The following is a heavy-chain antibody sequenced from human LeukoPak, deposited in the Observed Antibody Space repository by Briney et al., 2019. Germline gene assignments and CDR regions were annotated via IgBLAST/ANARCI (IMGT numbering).Heavy chain of an antibody. CDR1: GGSISSYY. D-gene: IGHD1-7*01. V-gene: IGHV4-59*01. J-gene: IGHJ5*02. Sequence: SETLSLTCTVSGGSISSYYWSWIRQPPGKGLEWIGYIYYSGSTNYNPSLKSRVTISVDTSKNQFSLKLSSVTAADTAVYYCARAVGNWNYPLCCEPGGQGSVVSVSS. CDR3: ARAVGNWNYPLCCEP. CDR2: IYYSGST.